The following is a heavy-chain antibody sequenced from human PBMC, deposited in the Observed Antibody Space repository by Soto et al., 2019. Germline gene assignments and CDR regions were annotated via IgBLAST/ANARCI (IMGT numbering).Heavy chain of an antibody. CDR3: ARVFSSGSGWMYYFDF. CDR2: IFHTGGT. V-gene: IGHV4-4*02. D-gene: IGHD6-25*01. Sequence: QVQLQESGPGLVKPSETLSLTCTVSSDSIAGENWWSWVRQPPGMGLEWIGEIFHTGGTNYNPSLKGRVIMAVDKSKNQFSLKLISATAADTAVYYCARVFSSGSGWMYYFDFWGQGTLVSVSS. J-gene: IGHJ4*02. CDR1: SDSIAGENW.